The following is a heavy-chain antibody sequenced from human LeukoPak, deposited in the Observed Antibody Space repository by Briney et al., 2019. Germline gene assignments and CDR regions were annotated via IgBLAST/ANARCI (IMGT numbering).Heavy chain of an antibody. CDR1: GGSISSSSYY. CDR3: ARERTEYSSGGSPVDAFDI. J-gene: IGHJ3*02. D-gene: IGHD6-19*01. V-gene: IGHV4-39*07. Sequence: SETLSLTCTVSGGSISSSSYYWGWTRQPPGNGLEWIGSIYYSVSNYYNPSLKSRATISVDTSKNQFSLKLSSVTAADTAVYYCARERTEYSSGGSPVDAFDIWGQGTMVTVSS. CDR2: IYYSVSN.